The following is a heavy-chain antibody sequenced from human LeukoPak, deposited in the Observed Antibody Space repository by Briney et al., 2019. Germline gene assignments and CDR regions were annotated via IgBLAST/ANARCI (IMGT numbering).Heavy chain of an antibody. J-gene: IGHJ3*02. CDR2: IYHSGST. CDR3: ARAVIRGAFDI. D-gene: IGHD3-22*01. Sequence: TSETLSLTCTVSGYSISSSYYWGWIRQPPGKGLEWIGSIYHSGSTYYNPSLKSRVTISVDTSKNQFSLKLSSVTAADTAVYYCARAVIRGAFDIWGQGTMVTVSS. CDR1: GYSISSSYY. V-gene: IGHV4-38-2*02.